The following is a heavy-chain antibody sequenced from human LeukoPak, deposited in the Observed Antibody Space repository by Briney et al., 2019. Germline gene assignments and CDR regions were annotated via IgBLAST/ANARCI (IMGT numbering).Heavy chain of an antibody. J-gene: IGHJ4*02. CDR1: GGSFSGYY. D-gene: IGHD2-15*01. Sequence: SETLSLTCAVYGGSFSGYYWSWIRQPPGKGLEWIGEINHSGSTNHNPSLKSRVTISVDTSKNQFSLKLSSVTAADTAVFYCARVWAPLYCSGGSCQDYWGQGTLVTVSS. CDR2: INHSGST. CDR3: ARVWAPLYCSGGSCQDY. V-gene: IGHV4-34*01.